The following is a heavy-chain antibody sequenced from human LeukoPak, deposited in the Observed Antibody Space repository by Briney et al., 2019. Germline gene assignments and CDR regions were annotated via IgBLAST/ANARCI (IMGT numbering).Heavy chain of an antibody. CDR2: IYYSGST. V-gene: IGHV4-59*11. CDR1: GGSISNHY. D-gene: IGHD3-10*01. CDR3: ARDLGYFGSGSYLGWFDP. J-gene: IGHJ5*02. Sequence: SETLSLTCTVSGGSISNHYWTWIRRPPGKGPEWIGHIYYSGSTSYNPSLRSRVTISVDTSKNQFSLKLSSVTPADTAAYYCARDLGYFGSGSYLGWFDPWGQGTLVTVSS.